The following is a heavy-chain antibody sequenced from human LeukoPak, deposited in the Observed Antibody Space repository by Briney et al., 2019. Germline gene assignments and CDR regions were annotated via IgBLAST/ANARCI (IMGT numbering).Heavy chain of an antibody. J-gene: IGHJ5*02. CDR1: GFTFSDYY. CDR3: ASYYYGSGSSIWFDP. CDR2: ISSSGSTI. V-gene: IGHV3-11*04. Sequence: GGSLRLSCAASGFTFSDYYMSWIRQAPGKGLEWVSYISSSGSTIYYADSVKGRFTISRDNAKNSLYLQMNSLRAEDTAVYYCASYYYGSGSSIWFDPWGQGTLVTVSS. D-gene: IGHD3-10*01.